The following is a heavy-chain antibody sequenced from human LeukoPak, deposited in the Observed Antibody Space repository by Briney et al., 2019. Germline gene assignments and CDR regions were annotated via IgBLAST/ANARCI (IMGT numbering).Heavy chain of an antibody. V-gene: IGHV1-18*01. Sequence: ASVKVSCKASGYTFTSYGISWVRQAPGQGLEWMGWISAYNGNTNYAQKLQGRVTMTTDTSTSTAYMELRGLRSDDTAVYYCARVHLGENYYYYYMDVWGKGTTVTVSS. D-gene: IGHD1-1*01. J-gene: IGHJ6*03. CDR1: GYTFTSYG. CDR3: ARVHLGENYYYYYMDV. CDR2: ISAYNGNT.